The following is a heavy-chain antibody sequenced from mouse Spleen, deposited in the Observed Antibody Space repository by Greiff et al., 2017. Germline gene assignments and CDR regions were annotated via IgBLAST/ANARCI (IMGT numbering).Heavy chain of an antibody. Sequence: EVQRVESGGGLVQPGGSRKLSCAASGFTFSDYGMAWVRQAPGKGPEWVAFISNLAYSIYYADTVTGRFTISRENAKNTLYLEMSSLRSEDTAMYYCARRYGNYGYFDYWGQGTTLTVSS. J-gene: IGHJ2*01. D-gene: IGHD2-10*02. CDR2: ISNLAYSI. CDR3: ARRYGNYGYFDY. CDR1: GFTFSDYG. V-gene: IGHV5-15*02.